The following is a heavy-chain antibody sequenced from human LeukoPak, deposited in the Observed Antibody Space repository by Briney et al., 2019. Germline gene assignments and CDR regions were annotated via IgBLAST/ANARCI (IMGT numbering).Heavy chain of an antibody. CDR2: IIPILGIA. CDR1: GGTFSSYA. J-gene: IGHJ4*02. V-gene: IGHV1-69*04. CDR3: ARDLADGYPDFYY. D-gene: IGHD3-16*01. Sequence: SVKVSCKASGGTFSSYAISWVRQAPGQGLEWMGRIIPILGIANYAQKFQGRVTITADKSTSTAYMELSSLRSEDTAVYYCARDLADGYPDFYYWGQGTLVTVSS.